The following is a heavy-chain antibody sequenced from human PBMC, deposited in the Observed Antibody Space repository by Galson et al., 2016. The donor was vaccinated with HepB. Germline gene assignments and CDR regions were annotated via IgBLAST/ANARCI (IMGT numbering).Heavy chain of an antibody. V-gene: IGHV3-30-3*01. D-gene: IGHD5-12*01. J-gene: IGHJ4*02. CDR1: GFTFSSYA. Sequence: SLRLSCAASGFTFSSYALHWVRQAPGQGLEWVAVISDDGSKKYYADSVKGRFTISSDNSNNTLYLQMSSLRAEDTAVYYCARATRRYSGSDFPPNCWGQGTLVTVSS. CDR3: ARATRRYSGSDFPPNC. CDR2: ISDDGSKK.